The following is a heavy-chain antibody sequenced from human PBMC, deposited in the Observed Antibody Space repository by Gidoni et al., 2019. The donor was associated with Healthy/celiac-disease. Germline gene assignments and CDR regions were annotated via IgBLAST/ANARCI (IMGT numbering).Heavy chain of an antibody. V-gene: IGHV4-34*01. CDR3: ARGTFLQAGTTGVVVVAFDY. CDR1: GGSFSGYY. Sequence: QVQLQQWGAGLLKPSETLSLTCAVYGGSFSGYYWSWIRQPPGKGLEWIGEINHSGSTNYNPSLKSRVTISVDTSKNQFSLKLSSVTAADTAVYYCARGTFLQAGTTGVVVVAFDYWGQGTLVTVSS. CDR2: INHSGST. D-gene: IGHD2-15*01. J-gene: IGHJ4*02.